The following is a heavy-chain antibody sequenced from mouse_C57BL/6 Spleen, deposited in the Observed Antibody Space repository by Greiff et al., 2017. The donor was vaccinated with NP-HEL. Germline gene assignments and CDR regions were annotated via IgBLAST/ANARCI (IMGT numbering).Heavy chain of an antibody. CDR1: GYTFTSYW. Sequence: VQLQQPGAELVMPGASVKLSCKASGYTFTSYWMHWVKQRPGQGLEWIGEIDPSDSYTNYNQKFKGKSTLTVDKSSSTAYMQLSSLTSEDSAVYYCARTPRYRYFDYWGQGTTLTVSS. J-gene: IGHJ2*01. V-gene: IGHV1-69*01. D-gene: IGHD2-14*01. CDR3: ARTPRYRYFDY. CDR2: IDPSDSYT.